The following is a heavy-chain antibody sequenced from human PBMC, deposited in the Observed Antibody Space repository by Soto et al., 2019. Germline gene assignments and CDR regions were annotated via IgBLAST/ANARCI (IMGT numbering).Heavy chain of an antibody. CDR1: GFTVSSNY. D-gene: IGHD4-17*01. Sequence: GGSLRLSCAASGFTVSSNYMSWVRQAPGKGLEWVSVIYSGGSTYYADSVKGRFTISRDNSKNTLYLQMNSLRAEDTAVYYCARGTVTTLYYYGMDVWGQGTTVTVSS. CDR2: IYSGGST. J-gene: IGHJ6*02. V-gene: IGHV3-66*02. CDR3: ARGTVTTLYYYGMDV.